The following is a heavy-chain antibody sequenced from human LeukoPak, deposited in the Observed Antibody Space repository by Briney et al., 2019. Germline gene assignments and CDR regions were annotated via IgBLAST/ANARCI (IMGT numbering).Heavy chain of an antibody. J-gene: IGHJ5*02. V-gene: IGHV1-2*02. D-gene: IGHD3-22*01. CDR1: GYTFTGYY. CDR2: IDPKSGAT. CDR3: ARDPTYYYDSSNYDPGWFDP. Sequence: ASVKVSCKASGYTFTGYYIHWVRQAPGQGLEWMGWIDPKSGATNHAQKFQDRVTMTRDTSISTAYMELTRLISDDTAVYYCARDPTYYYDSSNYDPGWFDPWGQGTLVTVSS.